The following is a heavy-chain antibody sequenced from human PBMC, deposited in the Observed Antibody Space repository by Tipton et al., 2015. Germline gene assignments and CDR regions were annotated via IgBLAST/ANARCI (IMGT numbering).Heavy chain of an antibody. Sequence: TLSLTCDVSGYSISSGYYWGWIRQPPGKGLEWIGSISHSGNTYYNPSLKSRVTMSLDTSKNQFSLTLNSVTAADTAVYYCAREAKYSNNECWFDPWGQGTLVTVSS. CDR1: GYSISSGYY. V-gene: IGHV4-38-2*02. D-gene: IGHD4-11*01. CDR2: ISHSGNT. J-gene: IGHJ5*02. CDR3: AREAKYSNNECWFDP.